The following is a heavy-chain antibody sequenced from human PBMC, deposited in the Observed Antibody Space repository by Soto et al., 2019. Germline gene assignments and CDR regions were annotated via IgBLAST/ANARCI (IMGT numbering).Heavy chain of an antibody. CDR1: GYSFTSYW. Sequence: GESLKISCKGSGYSFTSYWISWVRQMPGKGLEWMGRIDPSDSYTNYSPSFQGHVTISADKSISTAYLQWSSLKASDAAMYYCARGDNYGFEPFDYWGQGTPVTVSS. J-gene: IGHJ4*02. CDR2: IDPSDSYT. V-gene: IGHV5-10-1*01. CDR3: ARGDNYGFEPFDY. D-gene: IGHD5-18*01.